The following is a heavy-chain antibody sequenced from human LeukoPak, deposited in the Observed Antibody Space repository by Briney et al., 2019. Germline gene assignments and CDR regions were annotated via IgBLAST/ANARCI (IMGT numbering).Heavy chain of an antibody. CDR2: IYYSGST. D-gene: IGHD1-26*01. J-gene: IGHJ4*02. CDR3: ARDRSGSYYSD. CDR1: GGSFSGYY. Sequence: SETLSLTCAVYGGSFSGYYWSWIRQPPGKGLEWIGYIYYSGSTNYNPSLKSRVTISVDTSKNQFSLKLSSVTAADTAVYYCARDRSGSYYSDWGQGTLVTVSS. V-gene: IGHV4-59*01.